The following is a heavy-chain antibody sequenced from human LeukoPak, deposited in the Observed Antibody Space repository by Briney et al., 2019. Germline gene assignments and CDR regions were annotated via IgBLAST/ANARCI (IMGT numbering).Heavy chain of an antibody. J-gene: IGHJ5*02. CDR3: AKLMTGYYKMNNWFDP. Sequence: PGGSLRLSWAASGFTFSSYAMSWVRQAPGKGLEWVSAISGSGGSTYYADSVKGRFTISRDNSKNTLYLQMNSLRAEDTAVYYCAKLMTGYYKMNNWFDPWGQGTLVTVSS. CDR1: GFTFSSYA. D-gene: IGHD3-9*01. CDR2: ISGSGGST. V-gene: IGHV3-23*01.